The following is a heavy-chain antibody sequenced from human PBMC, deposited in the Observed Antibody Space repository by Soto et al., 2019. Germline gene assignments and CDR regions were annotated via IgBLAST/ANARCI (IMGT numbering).Heavy chain of an antibody. Sequence: EVQLVESGGGLVQPGGSLTLSCAASGFTFTNYRMHWVRQALGKGLVWVSSIHNDGTTNSADSVKGRFTICRDNAKNTLYLHMNRLRAEDTAVYYCARDFEGLGYWGRGTLVTVSS. J-gene: IGHJ4*02. CDR1: GFTFTNYR. D-gene: IGHD3-16*01. V-gene: IGHV3-74*01. CDR2: IHNDGTT. CDR3: ARDFEGLGY.